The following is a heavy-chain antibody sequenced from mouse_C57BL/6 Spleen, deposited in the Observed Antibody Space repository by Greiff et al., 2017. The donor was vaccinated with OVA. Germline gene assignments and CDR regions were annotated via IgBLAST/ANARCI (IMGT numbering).Heavy chain of an antibody. CDR1: GYSFTSYY. Sequence: QVQLKQSGPELVKPGASVKISCKASGYSFTSYYIHWVKQRPGQGLEWIGWIYPGSGNTKYNEKFKGKATLTADTSSSTAYMQLSSLTSEDSAVYYCARDSKAWFAYWGQGTLVTVSA. V-gene: IGHV1-66*01. CDR3: ARDSKAWFAY. D-gene: IGHD2-5*01. J-gene: IGHJ3*01. CDR2: IYPGSGNT.